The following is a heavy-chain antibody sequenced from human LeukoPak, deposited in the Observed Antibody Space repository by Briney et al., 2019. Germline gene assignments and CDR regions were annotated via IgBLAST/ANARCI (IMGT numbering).Heavy chain of an antibody. D-gene: IGHD3-10*01. CDR1: GYTFTSYT. CDR3: ARDWGGDTYYSYYMDV. V-gene: IGHV7-4-1*02. Sequence: ASVKVSCKASGYTFTSYTINWVRQAPGQGLEWMGWINTNTGNPTYAQGFTGRFVFSLDTSVSTAYLQISSLKAEDTAVYCARDWGGDTYYSYYMDVWGKGTTVTVSS. J-gene: IGHJ6*03. CDR2: INTNTGNP.